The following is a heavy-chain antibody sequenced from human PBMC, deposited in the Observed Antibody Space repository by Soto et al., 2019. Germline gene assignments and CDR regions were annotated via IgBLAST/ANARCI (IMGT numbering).Heavy chain of an antibody. CDR2: IIPILGIA. J-gene: IGHJ4*02. CDR1: GGTFSSYT. D-gene: IGHD4-17*01. V-gene: IGHV1-69*02. CDR3: ARPSGDYLRGGPFDY. Sequence: ASVKVSCKASGGTFSSYTISWVRQAPGQGLEWMGRIIPILGIANYAQKFQGRVTITADKSTSTAYMELSSLRSEDTAVYYCARPSGDYLRGGPFDYWGQGTLVTVSS.